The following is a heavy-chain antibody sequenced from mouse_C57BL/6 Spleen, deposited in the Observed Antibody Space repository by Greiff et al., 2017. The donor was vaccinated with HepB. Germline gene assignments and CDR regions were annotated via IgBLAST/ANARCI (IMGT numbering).Heavy chain of an antibody. J-gene: IGHJ4*01. Sequence: VQLQQSGAELVKPGASVKLSCTASGFNIKDYYMHWVKQRTEQGLEWIGRIDPEDGETKYAPKFPGKATITADTSSNTAYLQLSSLTSEDTAVYYCAREGSGGMDYWGQGTSVTVSS. CDR1: GFNIKDYY. CDR3: AREGSGGMDY. V-gene: IGHV14-2*01. CDR2: IDPEDGET.